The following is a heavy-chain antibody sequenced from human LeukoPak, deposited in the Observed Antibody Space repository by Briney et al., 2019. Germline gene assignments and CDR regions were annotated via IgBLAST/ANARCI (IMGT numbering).Heavy chain of an antibody. J-gene: IGHJ4*02. CDR1: GFTFDDYA. CDR3: VKDGGSRGWYGPDH. V-gene: IGHV3-43D*04. Sequence: GGSLRLSCAASGFTFDDYAMHWVRQAPGKGLEWVSLIDWDGSRTNYVDSVKGRFTISRDNRKKSLSLQMNSLRTEDTALYYCVKDGGSRGWYGPDHWGQGTLVSVSS. D-gene: IGHD6-19*01. CDR2: IDWDGSRT.